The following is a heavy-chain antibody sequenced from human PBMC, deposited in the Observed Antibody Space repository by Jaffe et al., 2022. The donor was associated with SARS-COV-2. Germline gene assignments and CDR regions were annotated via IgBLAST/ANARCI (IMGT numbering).Heavy chain of an antibody. CDR1: GFTFSSYG. J-gene: IGHJ4*02. CDR3: AKGLAYYYDSSGYHDY. V-gene: IGHV3-30*18. Sequence: QVQLVESGGGVVQPGRSLRLSCAASGFTFSSYGMHWVRQAPGKGLEWVAVISYDGSNKYYADSVKGRFTISRDNSKNTLYLQMNSLRAEDTAVYYCAKGLAYYYDSSGYHDYWGQGTLVTVSS. CDR2: ISYDGSNK. D-gene: IGHD3-22*01.